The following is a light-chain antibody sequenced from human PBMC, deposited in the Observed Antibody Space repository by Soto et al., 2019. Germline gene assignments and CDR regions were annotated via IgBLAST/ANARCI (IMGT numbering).Light chain of an antibody. CDR2: WTS. CDR3: QQYYSTPPLT. V-gene: IGKV4-1*01. Sequence: DIVMTQSPDSLAVSLSERATINCKSSQSFLYSSNNKNYLAWYQQKPGQPPKLLIYWTSTRESGVPDRFSGSGSGTDFTLTISSLQAEDVAVYYCQQYYSTPPLTFGGGTKVDIK. J-gene: IGKJ4*01. CDR1: QSFLYSSNNKNY.